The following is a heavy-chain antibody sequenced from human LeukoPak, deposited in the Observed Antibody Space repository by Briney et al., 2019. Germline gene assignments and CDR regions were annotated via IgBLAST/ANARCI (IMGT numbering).Heavy chain of an antibody. J-gene: IGHJ6*02. CDR3: ARNPWFGEGMGMDV. D-gene: IGHD3-10*01. CDR1: GFTFSSYW. Sequence: PGGSLRLSCGASGFTFSSYWMSWVRQAPGKGLEWVANIKEDGSETHYEDSVKGRFTISRDNAKYSLYVQMNSLRAEDTAVYHCARNPWFGEGMGMDVWGQGTTVTVSS. CDR2: IKEDGSET. V-gene: IGHV3-7*01.